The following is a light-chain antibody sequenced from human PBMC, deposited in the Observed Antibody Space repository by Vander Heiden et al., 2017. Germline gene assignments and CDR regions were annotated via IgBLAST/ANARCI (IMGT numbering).Light chain of an antibody. CDR3: QQYDNHPSFT. CDR1: QDIRHH. J-gene: IGKJ5*01. CDR2: DAS. V-gene: IGKV1-33*01. Sequence: DIQMTQSPSSLSASVGDRVTITCQASQDIRHHLNGYQQKPGKAPKLLIYDASNLETGVPSRFSGSGSGTDFTFPISSLQPEDIATYYCQQYDNHPSFTFGQGTRLEIK.